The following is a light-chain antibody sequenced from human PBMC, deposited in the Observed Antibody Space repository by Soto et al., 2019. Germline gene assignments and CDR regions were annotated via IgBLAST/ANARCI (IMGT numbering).Light chain of an antibody. V-gene: IGKV3-15*01. J-gene: IGKJ1*01. CDR2: DAS. CDR1: QSIRSN. CDR3: QQYGSSPRWT. Sequence: EVVMTQSPATLSVSPGERATLSCRASQSIRSNLAWYQQKPGQVPRLLIYDASTRAAGVPARFSGSGSGTEFTLTISRLEPEDFAVYYCQQYGSSPRWTFGQGTKVDIK.